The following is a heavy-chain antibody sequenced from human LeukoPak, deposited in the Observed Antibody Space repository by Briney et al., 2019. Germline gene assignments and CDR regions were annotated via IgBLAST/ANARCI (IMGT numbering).Heavy chain of an antibody. CDR2: ISGSGGST. CDR1: GFTFSSYA. Sequence: QPGGSLRLSCAASGFTFSSYAMSWVRQAPGKGLEWVSAISGSGGSTYYADSVKGRFTISRDNSKNTLYLQMNSLRVEDTAVYYCAKAPIAALNYYFDYWGQGTLVTVSS. D-gene: IGHD6-13*01. CDR3: AKAPIAALNYYFDY. V-gene: IGHV3-23*01. J-gene: IGHJ4*02.